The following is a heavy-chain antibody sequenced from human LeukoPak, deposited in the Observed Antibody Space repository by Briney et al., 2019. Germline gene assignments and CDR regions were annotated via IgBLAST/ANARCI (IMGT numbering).Heavy chain of an antibody. CDR2: IERHGSEK. CDR1: GFTFSSYW. J-gene: IGHJ4*02. D-gene: IGHD3-3*01. Sequence: SGGSLRLSCAASGFTFSSYWMTWVRQAPGKGLEWVANIERHGSEKNYVDSVKGRFTISRDNAKNSLYLQMNSLRAEDTAVYYCARGQSGFDFWGQGTLVTVSS. CDR3: ARGQSGFDF. V-gene: IGHV3-7*05.